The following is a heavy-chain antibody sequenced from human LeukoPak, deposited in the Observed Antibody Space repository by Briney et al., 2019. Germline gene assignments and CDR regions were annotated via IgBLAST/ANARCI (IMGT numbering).Heavy chain of an antibody. D-gene: IGHD5-18*01. CDR3: ARGLHEYNYGFDY. Sequence: GGSLRLSCVASGFTFSSYALTWVRQAPGRRLEWVSAISGSAGTTYYADSVKGRFTISRDNSKNTLYLQMHSLRADDTAVYHCARGLHEYNYGFDYWGQGTLVTVSS. J-gene: IGHJ4*02. CDR2: ISGSAGTT. CDR1: GFTFSSYA. V-gene: IGHV3-23*01.